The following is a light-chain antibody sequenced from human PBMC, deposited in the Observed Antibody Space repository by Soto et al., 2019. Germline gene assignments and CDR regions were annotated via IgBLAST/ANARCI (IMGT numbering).Light chain of an antibody. J-gene: IGKJ1*01. CDR3: QQYNNWPTWT. CDR2: GAS. V-gene: IGKV1-9*01. CDR1: QGISSH. Sequence: DIQLTQSPSTLSASVGDRVTITCRASQGISSHLAWYRQKPGKAPKLLIYGASTRATGIPARFSGSGSGTEFTLTISSLQSEDFAVYYCQQYNNWPTWTFGQGTKWIS.